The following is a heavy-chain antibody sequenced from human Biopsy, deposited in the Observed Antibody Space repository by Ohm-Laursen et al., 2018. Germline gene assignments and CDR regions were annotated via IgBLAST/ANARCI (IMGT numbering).Heavy chain of an antibody. CDR3: ARDTRWSPYSMDL. D-gene: IGHD4-23*01. V-gene: IGHV3-11*01. CDR2: ISGGGTI. CDR1: GFSFSDYH. Sequence: GSLRLSCTASGFSFSDYHMRWIRQAPGRGLEWVSYISGGGTIYYGDSMKGRVTISRDNAKNSLYLQMHSLRAEDTAVYYCARDTRWSPYSMDLWGQGTMVVVS. J-gene: IGHJ6*02.